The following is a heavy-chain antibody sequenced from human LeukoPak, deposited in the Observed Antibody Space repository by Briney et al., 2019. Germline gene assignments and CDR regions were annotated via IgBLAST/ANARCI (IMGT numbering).Heavy chain of an antibody. CDR1: GFTFSSYS. J-gene: IGHJ4*02. CDR2: ISSSSSYI. CDR3: ARGDLYSSSYFDY. D-gene: IGHD6-6*01. Sequence: GGSLRLSCAASGFTFSSYSMNWVRQAPGKGLEWVSSISSSSSYIYYADSVKGRFTISRDNAKNSLYLQMNSLRAEDAAVYYCARGDLYSSSYFDYRGQGTLVTVSS. V-gene: IGHV3-21*01.